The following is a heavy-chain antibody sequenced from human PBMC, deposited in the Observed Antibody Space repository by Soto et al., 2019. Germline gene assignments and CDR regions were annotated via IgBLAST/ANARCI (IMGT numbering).Heavy chain of an antibody. D-gene: IGHD6-19*01. J-gene: IGHJ6*02. CDR2: IKSKTDGGTT. V-gene: IGHV3-15*07. Sequence: EVQLVESGGGLVKPGGSLRLSCAASGFTFSNAWMNWVRQAPGKGLEWVGRIKSKTDGGTTDYAAPVKGRFTISRDDSKNTLYLQMNSLETEDTAVYYCTTEGSSEPYGMDVWGQGTTVTVSS. CDR3: TTEGSSEPYGMDV. CDR1: GFTFSNAW.